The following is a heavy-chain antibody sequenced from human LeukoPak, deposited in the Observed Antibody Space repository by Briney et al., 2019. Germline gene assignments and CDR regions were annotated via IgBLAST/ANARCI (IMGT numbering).Heavy chain of an antibody. J-gene: IGHJ4*02. V-gene: IGHV3-23*01. CDR3: AKGTPSDGYNSGYFDY. CDR2: ISDDGVYT. Sequence: GGSLRLSCAASGFTFSSYAMSWVRQAPGKGLEWVSIISDDGVYTYYAESVEGRFTISRDNSKNTLYLQMNSPRAEDTAVYYCAKGTPSDGYNSGYFDYWGQGTLVTVSS. D-gene: IGHD5-24*01. CDR1: GFTFSSYA.